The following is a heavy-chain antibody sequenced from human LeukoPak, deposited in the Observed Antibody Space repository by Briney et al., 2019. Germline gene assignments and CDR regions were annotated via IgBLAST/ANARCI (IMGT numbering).Heavy chain of an antibody. CDR3: TRVNYYDSGSLYYGYFDY. J-gene: IGHJ4*02. CDR1: GFSFHAYA. CDR2: IRSQAYGAKT. D-gene: IGHD3-22*01. Sequence: PGGSLRVSCNASGFSFHAYAMSWVRQAPGKGLGWVGFIRSQAYGAKTNYAASVEGRFIISRDDSRSIVHLQMNSLRIEDTAVYFCTRVNYYDSGSLYYGYFDYWGQGAQVTVSS. V-gene: IGHV3-49*04.